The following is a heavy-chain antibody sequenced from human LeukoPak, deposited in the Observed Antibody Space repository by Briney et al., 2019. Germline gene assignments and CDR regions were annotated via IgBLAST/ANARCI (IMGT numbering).Heavy chain of an antibody. CDR2: INPNSGGT. CDR1: GYTFTGYY. D-gene: IGHD6-13*01. V-gene: IGHV1-2*02. J-gene: IGHJ5*02. Sequence: ASVKVSCKASGYTFTGYYTHWVRQAPGQGLEWMGWINPNSGGTHYAQKFQGRVTMTRDTSISTAYMELSRLRSDDTADYYCARGYSSGWYSGDWFDPWGQGTLVAVSS. CDR3: ARGYSSGWYSGDWFDP.